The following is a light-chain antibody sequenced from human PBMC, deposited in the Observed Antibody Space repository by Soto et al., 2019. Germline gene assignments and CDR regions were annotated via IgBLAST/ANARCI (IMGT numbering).Light chain of an antibody. CDR3: CSYAGRFTYV. J-gene: IGLJ1*01. CDR2: DVS. V-gene: IGLV2-11*01. CDR1: SSDVGGYNY. Sequence: QSVLTQPPSVSGSPGQSVSISCTGTSSDVGGYNYVSWYQQHPGKAPKVMIYDVSKRPSGVPDRFSGSKSGNTASLTISGLQSEDEADYYCCSYAGRFTYVFGTGTKLTVL.